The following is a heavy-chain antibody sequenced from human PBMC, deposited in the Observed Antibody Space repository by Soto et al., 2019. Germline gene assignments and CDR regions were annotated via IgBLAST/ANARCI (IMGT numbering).Heavy chain of an antibody. CDR1: GFTFSGYW. CDR3: ARDGYCSGGRCYRRNDY. V-gene: IGHV3-7*01. J-gene: IGHJ4*02. CDR2: IKDDGSEK. D-gene: IGHD2-15*01. Sequence: EVQLVESGGGLVQPGGSLRLSCAASGFTFSGYWMTWARQAPGNGLEWVAQIKDDGSEKFYVDSVKGRFTISRDNADNLLYLQMNSLRAEDTAVYFCARDGYCSGGRCYRRNDYWGQGTLVIVSS.